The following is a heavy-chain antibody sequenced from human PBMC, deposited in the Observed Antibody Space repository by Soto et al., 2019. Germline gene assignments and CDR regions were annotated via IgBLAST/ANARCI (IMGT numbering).Heavy chain of an antibody. CDR3: ARGRSVIPLYYYYYYGMDV. D-gene: IGHD2-21*01. V-gene: IGHV4-34*01. CDR1: GGSFSGYY. CDR2: INHSGRT. Sequence: QVQLQQWGAGLLKPSETLSLTCAVYGGSFSGYYWSWIRQPPGKGLEWIGEINHSGRTNYNPSLKSRVTISVDTSKNQFSLKLSSVTAADTAVYYCARGRSVIPLYYYYYYGMDVWGQGTTVTVSS. J-gene: IGHJ6*02.